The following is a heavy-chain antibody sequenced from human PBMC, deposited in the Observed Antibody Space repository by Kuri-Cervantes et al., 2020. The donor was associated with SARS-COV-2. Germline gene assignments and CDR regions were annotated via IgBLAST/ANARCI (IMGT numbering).Heavy chain of an antibody. Sequence: GSLRLSCTVSGGSISSYYWSWIRQPPGKGLEWIGYIYYSGSTYYNPSLKSRVTISVDTSKNQFSLKLSSVTAADTAVYYCASSIYCSSTSCYTYGHFDYWGQGTLVTVSS. CDR3: ASSIYCSSTSCYTYGHFDY. J-gene: IGHJ4*02. V-gene: IGHV4-59*04. D-gene: IGHD2-2*02. CDR2: IYYSGST. CDR1: GGSISSYY.